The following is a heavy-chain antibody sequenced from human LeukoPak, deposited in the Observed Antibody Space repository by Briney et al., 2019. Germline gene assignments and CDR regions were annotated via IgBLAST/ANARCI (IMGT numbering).Heavy chain of an antibody. CDR2: IYHSGNT. V-gene: IGHV4-38-2*02. J-gene: IGHJ4*02. Sequence: SETLSLTCTVSGYSISSGYYWGWIRQPPGKGLEWIANIYHSGNTYYNPSLKSRVTMSVDTSKNRFSLKLSSVTAADTAIYHCARESNFGDYAYWGQGTLVTVSS. CDR3: ARESNFGDYAY. D-gene: IGHD4-17*01. CDR1: GYSISSGYY.